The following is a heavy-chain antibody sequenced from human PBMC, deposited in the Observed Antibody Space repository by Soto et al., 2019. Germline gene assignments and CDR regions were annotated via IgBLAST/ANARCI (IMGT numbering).Heavy chain of an antibody. V-gene: IGHV4-38-2*01. J-gene: IGHJ4*02. D-gene: IGHD6-19*01. Sequence: EMGTTSETLSLTCAVSGYSISSGYYWGWIRQPPGKGLEWIGSIYHSGSTYYNPSLKSRVTISVDTSKNQFSLKLSSVTAADTAVYYCARSSSGWYYFDYWGQGTLVTVSS. CDR1: GYSISSGYY. CDR2: IYHSGST. CDR3: ARSSSGWYYFDY.